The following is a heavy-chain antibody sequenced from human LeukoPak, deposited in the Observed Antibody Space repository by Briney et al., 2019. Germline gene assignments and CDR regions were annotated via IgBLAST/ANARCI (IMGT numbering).Heavy chain of an antibody. D-gene: IGHD5-24*01. Sequence: SETLSLTCTVSGGSISSYYWSWIRQPPGKGLEWIGYIYYSGSIKYSPSLKSRVTISVDTSKNQFSLRLSSVTTADTAVYYCARAVDGYNSDYWCQGTLVTVSP. CDR2: IYYSGSI. CDR1: GGSISSYY. CDR3: ARAVDGYNSDY. J-gene: IGHJ4*02. V-gene: IGHV4-59*01.